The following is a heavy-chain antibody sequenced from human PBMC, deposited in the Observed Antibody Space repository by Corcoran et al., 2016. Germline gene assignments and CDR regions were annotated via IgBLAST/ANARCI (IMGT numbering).Heavy chain of an antibody. CDR2: ITGDGSDT. J-gene: IGHJ3*01. Sequence: EVKVVESGGGLVQPGGSLRLSCAASGFAFSTYWMHWVRQVPGKGLMWVSRITGDGSDTTYADSVKGRFTISRDNAENTLYLQMDSRRAEDTAVYYGARGGGWSSGRFRAFGFWGHGTMVTVSS. CDR1: GFAFSTYW. CDR3: ARGGGWSSGRFRAFGF. D-gene: IGHD6-25*01. V-gene: IGHV3-74*03.